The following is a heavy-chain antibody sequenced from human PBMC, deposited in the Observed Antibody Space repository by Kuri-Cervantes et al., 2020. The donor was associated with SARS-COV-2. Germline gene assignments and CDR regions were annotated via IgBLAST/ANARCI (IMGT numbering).Heavy chain of an antibody. D-gene: IGHD5-12*01. Sequence: GGSLRLSCAASGFTFDDYAMHWVRQAPGKGLEWVSGISWNSGSIGYADSVKGRFTISRDNAKNSLYLQMNSLRAEDMALYYCAKDMAYSGYDYHLDYWGQGTLVTVSS. J-gene: IGHJ4*02. V-gene: IGHV3-9*03. CDR2: ISWNSGSI. CDR3: AKDMAYSGYDYHLDY. CDR1: GFTFDDYA.